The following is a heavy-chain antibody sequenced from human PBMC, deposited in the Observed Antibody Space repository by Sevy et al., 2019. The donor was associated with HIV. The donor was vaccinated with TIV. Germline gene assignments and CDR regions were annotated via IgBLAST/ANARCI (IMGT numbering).Heavy chain of an antibody. Sequence: GGSLRLSCAASGFTFDDYAMHWVRQGPGEGLEWVSGISWNSGRIGYAESVKGRFTISRDNAKNSLYLQMNSLRAEDTALYYCTGKGANDAFDIWGQGTMVTVSS. CDR3: TGKGANDAFDI. V-gene: IGHV3-9*01. D-gene: IGHD3-16*01. CDR1: GFTFDDYA. J-gene: IGHJ3*02. CDR2: ISWNSGRI.